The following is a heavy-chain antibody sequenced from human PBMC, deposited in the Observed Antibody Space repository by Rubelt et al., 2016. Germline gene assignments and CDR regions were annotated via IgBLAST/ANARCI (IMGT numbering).Heavy chain of an antibody. D-gene: IGHD6-13*01. CDR3: ARGRISSSRTSYYYYYGMDV. J-gene: IGHJ6*02. V-gene: IGHV4-34*01. CDR2: INHSGST. Sequence: GAGLLKPSETLSLTCAVYGGSFSGYYWSWIRQPPGKGLEWIGEINHSGSTNYNPSLKSRVTISVDTSKNQFSLKLSSVTAADTAVYYFARGRISSSRTSYYYYYGMDVWGQGTTVTVSS. CDR1: GGSFSGYY.